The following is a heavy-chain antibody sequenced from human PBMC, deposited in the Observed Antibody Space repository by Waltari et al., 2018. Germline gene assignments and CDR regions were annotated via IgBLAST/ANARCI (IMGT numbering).Heavy chain of an antibody. J-gene: IGHJ3*02. CDR3: ARHQQLVRRRAFDI. CDR2: IYPSGST. D-gene: IGHD6-13*01. CDR1: GYSISSGYY. V-gene: IGHV4-38-2*01. Sequence: QVQLQESGPGLVKPSETLSLTCAVSGYSISSGYYWGWIRQPPGKGLEWIGSIYPSGSTYYNPSLKSRVTISVDTSKNQFSLKLSSVTAADTAVYYCARHQQLVRRRAFDIWGQGTMVTVSS.